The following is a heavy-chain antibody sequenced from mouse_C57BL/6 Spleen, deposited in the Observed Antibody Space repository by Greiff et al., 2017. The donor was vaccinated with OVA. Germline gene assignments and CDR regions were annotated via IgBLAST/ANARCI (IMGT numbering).Heavy chain of an antibody. Sequence: DVKLVESGGGLVKPGGSLKLSCAASGFTFSSYAMSWVRQTPEKRLEWVATISDGGSYTYYPDNVKGRFTISRDNAKNNLYLQMSHLKSEDTAMYYCARGLRYFDYWGQGTTLTVSS. V-gene: IGHV5-4*03. J-gene: IGHJ2*01. D-gene: IGHD1-1*01. CDR1: GFTFSSYA. CDR2: ISDGGSYT. CDR3: ARGLRYFDY.